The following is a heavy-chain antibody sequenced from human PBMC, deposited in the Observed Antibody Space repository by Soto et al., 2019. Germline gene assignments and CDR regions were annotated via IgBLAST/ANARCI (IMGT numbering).Heavy chain of an antibody. CDR3: ARHSRMDSSPIVVVPAAMLTLWFDP. Sequence: SETLSLTCTVSGGSISSYYWSWIRQPPGKGLEWIGYIYYSGSTNYNPSLKSRVTISVDTSKNQFSLKLSSVTAADTAVYYCARHSRMDSSPIVVVPAAMLTLWFDPWGQGTLVTVSS. J-gene: IGHJ5*02. CDR2: IYYSGST. CDR1: GGSISSYY. V-gene: IGHV4-59*08. D-gene: IGHD2-2*01.